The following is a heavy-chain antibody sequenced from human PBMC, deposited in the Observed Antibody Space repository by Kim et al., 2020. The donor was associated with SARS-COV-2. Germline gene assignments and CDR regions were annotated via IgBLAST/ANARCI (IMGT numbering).Heavy chain of an antibody. D-gene: IGHD2-15*01. Sequence: ASVKVSCKASGYTFTSYAMNWVRQAPGQGLEWMGWINTNTGNPTYAQGFTGRFVFSLDTSVSTAYLQISSLKAEDTAVYYCAWGGQWWDYYYGMDVWGQGTTVTVSS. CDR3: AWGGQWWDYYYGMDV. J-gene: IGHJ6*02. CDR2: INTNTGNP. CDR1: GYTFTSYA. V-gene: IGHV7-4-1*02.